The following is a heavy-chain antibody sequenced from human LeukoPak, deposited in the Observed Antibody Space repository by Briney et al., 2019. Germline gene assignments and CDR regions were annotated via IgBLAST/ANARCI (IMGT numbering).Heavy chain of an antibody. CDR2: ISGSGGST. CDR3: AKGDRSVDY. J-gene: IGHJ4*02. V-gene: IGHV3-23*01. Sequence: QTGGSLRLSCAASGFTFNNYALTWVRQTPGKGLECVSAISGSGGSTYYADSVKGRFTISRDNSKNTLYLQMNSLRAEDTAVYYCAKGDRSVDYWGQGTLVTVSS. CDR1: GFTFNNYA.